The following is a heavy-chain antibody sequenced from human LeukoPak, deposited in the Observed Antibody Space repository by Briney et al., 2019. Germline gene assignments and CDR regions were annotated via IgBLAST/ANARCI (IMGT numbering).Heavy chain of an antibody. CDR3: AKHPGPYGANPFDS. V-gene: IGHV3-23*01. CDR1: GFNFSSYA. J-gene: IGHJ4*02. D-gene: IGHD4-23*01. CDR2: VIASGAST. Sequence: PGGFLRLSCAASGFNFSSYAMTWVRQTPGKGLEWVATVIASGASTTHAVSVKGRFTISRNNVNNTLYLRMNSLRAEDTALYYCAKHPGPYGANPFDSWGLGTLVTVSS.